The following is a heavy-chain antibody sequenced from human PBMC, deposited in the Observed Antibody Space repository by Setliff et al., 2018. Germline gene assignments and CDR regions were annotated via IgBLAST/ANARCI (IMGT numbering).Heavy chain of an antibody. D-gene: IGHD6-13*01. J-gene: IGHJ5*02. CDR1: GYSISSGYY. V-gene: IGHV4-38-2*01. CDR2: IYHSGST. Sequence: KPSETLSLTCAVSGYSISSGYYWGWIRQPPGKGLEWIGSIYHSGSTYYNPSLKSRVTISVDTSKNQFSLKLSSVTAADTAVYYCARHVLGQQLAYNWFDPWGQGTLVTVSS. CDR3: ARHVLGQQLAYNWFDP.